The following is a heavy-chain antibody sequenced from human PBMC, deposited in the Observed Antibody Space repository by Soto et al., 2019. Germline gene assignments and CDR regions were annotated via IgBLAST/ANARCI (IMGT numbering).Heavy chain of an antibody. V-gene: IGHV4-34*01. CDR3: ARGLILWFGEVSRRGGYYYCMDV. CDR1: GGSFSGYQ. J-gene: IGHJ6*03. D-gene: IGHD3-10*01. CDR2: INDSGNI. Sequence: QVQLQQWGAGLLKPSETLSLTCAVYGGSFSGYQWTWIRQTPGKGLEWIGEINDSGNINYNPSLKGRVTILLDTPKKQISLRLSSVTAADSAVYYCARGLILWFGEVSRRGGYYYCMDVWGKGTTVTVSS.